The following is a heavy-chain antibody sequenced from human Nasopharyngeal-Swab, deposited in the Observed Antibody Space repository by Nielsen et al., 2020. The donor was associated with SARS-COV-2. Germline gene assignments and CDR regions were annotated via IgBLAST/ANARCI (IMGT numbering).Heavy chain of an antibody. J-gene: IGHJ5*02. CDR3: ARHVEVPGDANKFFSNYFDP. V-gene: IGHV4-34*01. CDR1: GGSFSDFY. D-gene: IGHD3-10*01. Sequence: SETLSLTCSVYGGSFSDFYWSWIRQSPGKGLEWIGEINHRGNTNSNPSLKSRVTISVDTSKNQFSLKLSSVTAADTAVYYCARHVEVPGDANKFFSNYFDPWGQGILVTVSS. CDR2: INHRGNT.